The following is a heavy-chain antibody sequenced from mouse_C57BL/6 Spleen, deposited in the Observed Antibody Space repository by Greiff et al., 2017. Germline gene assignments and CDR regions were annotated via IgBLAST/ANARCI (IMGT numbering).Heavy chain of an antibody. Sequence: EVKLMESGGGLVKPGGSLKLSCAASGFTFSSYAMSWVRQTPEKRLEWVATISDGGSYTYYPDNVKGRFTISRDNAKNNLYLQMSHLKSEDTAMYYCANSNYEDAMDYWGQGTSVTVSS. J-gene: IGHJ4*01. D-gene: IGHD2-5*01. CDR3: ANSNYEDAMDY. CDR2: ISDGGSYT. V-gene: IGHV5-4*03. CDR1: GFTFSSYA.